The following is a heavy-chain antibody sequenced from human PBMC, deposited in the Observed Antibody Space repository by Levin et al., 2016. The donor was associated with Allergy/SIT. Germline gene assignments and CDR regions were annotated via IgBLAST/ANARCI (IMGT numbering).Heavy chain of an antibody. D-gene: IGHD2-8*01. J-gene: IGHJ5*02. CDR3: ARRYCTNGVCYGKNWFDP. CDR2: INHSGST. Sequence: PGKGLEWIGEINHSGSTNYNPSLKSRVTISVDTSKNQFSLKLSSVTAADTAVYYCARRYCTNGVCYGKNWFDPWGQGTLVTVSS. V-gene: IGHV4-34*01.